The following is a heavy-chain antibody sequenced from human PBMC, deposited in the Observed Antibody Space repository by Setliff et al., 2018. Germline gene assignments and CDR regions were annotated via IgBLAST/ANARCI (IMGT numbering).Heavy chain of an antibody. J-gene: IGHJ3*01. CDR3: ARLGSSSWYNDVFDL. CDR2: IYAGDSDT. D-gene: IGHD6-13*01. V-gene: IGHV5-51*01. CDR1: GYTFSNYW. Sequence: PGESLKISCKGSGYTFSNYWVGWVRQMPGKGLEWMGVIYAGDSDTRYSPSFQGQVTFSADKSISPAYLQWSTLKASDTAMYYCARLGSSSWYNDVFDLWGTGTMVTVSS.